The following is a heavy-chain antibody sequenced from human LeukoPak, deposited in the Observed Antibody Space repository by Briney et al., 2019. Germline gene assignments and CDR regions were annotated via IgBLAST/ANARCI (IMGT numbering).Heavy chain of an antibody. J-gene: IGHJ4*02. V-gene: IGHV4-4*07. CDR2: IQTTGST. CDR3: AKGRWRTPMISPYYFDL. Sequence: SETLSLTCTLSSASSSIAYWSWIRQPAGKGLEWIGRIQTTGSTHYNPSLQSRVTMSVDTSKNQFSLNLNSVTAADTAVYYCAKGRWRTPMISPYYFDLWGQGTLVTGSS. D-gene: IGHD3-16*01. CDR1: SASSSIAY.